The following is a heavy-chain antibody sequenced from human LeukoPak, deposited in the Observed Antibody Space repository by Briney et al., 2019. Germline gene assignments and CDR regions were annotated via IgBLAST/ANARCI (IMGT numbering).Heavy chain of an antibody. D-gene: IGHD3-16*01. CDR3: ASRGGYEPFDY. Sequence: GGSLRLSCAASGFTFSDYYMSWIRQAPGKGLEWVSYISSSSSYTNYADSVKGRFTISRDNAKNSLYLQMNSLRAEDTAVYYWASRGGYEPFDYWGQGTLVTVSS. J-gene: IGHJ4*02. CDR1: GFTFSDYY. CDR2: ISSSSSYT. V-gene: IGHV3-11*06.